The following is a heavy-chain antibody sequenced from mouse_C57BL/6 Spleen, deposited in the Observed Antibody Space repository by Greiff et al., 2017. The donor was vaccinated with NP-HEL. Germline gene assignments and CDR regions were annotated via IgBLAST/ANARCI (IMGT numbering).Heavy chain of an antibody. J-gene: IGHJ4*01. CDR3: ARGLGRDAMDY. Sequence: QVQLQQPGAELVKPGASVKLSCKASGYTFTSYWMQWVKQRPGQGLEWIGEIDPSDSYTNYNQKFKGKATLTVDTSSSTAYMQLSSLTSEDSAVYYCARGLGRDAMDYWGQGTSVTVSS. V-gene: IGHV1-50*01. CDR2: IDPSDSYT. D-gene: IGHD4-1*01. CDR1: GYTFTSYW.